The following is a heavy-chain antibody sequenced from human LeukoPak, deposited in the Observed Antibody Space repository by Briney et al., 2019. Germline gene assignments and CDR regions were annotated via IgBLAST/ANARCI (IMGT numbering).Heavy chain of an antibody. Sequence: GASVTVSCKASGYTFTDYYIHWVRQAPGQGLEWMGWINPNTGDTNYSEKFQGRVTMTRDTSISTAYMELSRLRSDDTAVYYCVRSGDGYKYNYWGQGTLVTVSS. J-gene: IGHJ4*02. CDR1: GYTFTDYY. CDR3: VRSGDGYKYNY. D-gene: IGHD5-24*01. V-gene: IGHV1-2*02. CDR2: INPNTGDT.